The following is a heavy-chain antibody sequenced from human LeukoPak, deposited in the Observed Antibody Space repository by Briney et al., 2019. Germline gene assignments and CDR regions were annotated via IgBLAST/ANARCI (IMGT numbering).Heavy chain of an antibody. CDR1: GGTFSSYA. Sequence: SVKVSCKASGGTFSSYAVSWVRQAPGQGLEWMGRIIPILGMANYAQKFQGRVTITADKSTGTAYMELSSLRSEDTAVYYCARARDTAMVTDYWGQGTLVTVSS. CDR2: IIPILGMA. V-gene: IGHV1-69*04. J-gene: IGHJ4*02. D-gene: IGHD5-18*01. CDR3: ARARDTAMVTDY.